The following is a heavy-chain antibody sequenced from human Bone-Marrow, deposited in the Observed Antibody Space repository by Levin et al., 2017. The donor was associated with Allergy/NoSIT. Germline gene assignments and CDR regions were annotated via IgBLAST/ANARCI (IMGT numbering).Heavy chain of an antibody. D-gene: IGHD3-22*01. CDR2: SSAYNGRT. Sequence: ASVKVSCKASGYTFSNYVISWVRQVPGQGLEWMGWSSAYNGRTKYVQNFEDRVNMTTDRSTNTAYMELRSLGSGDTAVYYCARENYDTSGQRLHFDSWGQGTLVTVSS. CDR3: ARENYDTSGQRLHFDS. V-gene: IGHV1-18*01. CDR1: GYTFSNYV. J-gene: IGHJ4*02.